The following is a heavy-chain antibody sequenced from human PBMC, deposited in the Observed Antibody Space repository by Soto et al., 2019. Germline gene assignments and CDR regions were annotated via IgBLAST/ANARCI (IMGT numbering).Heavy chain of an antibody. CDR1: GYSFTSYW. CDR2: IYPGDSDT. V-gene: IGHV5-51*01. Sequence: PGGSVKISCNGSGYSFTSYWIGWGRQMPWKGLEWMGIIYPGDSDTRYSPSFQGQVTISADKSISTAYLQWSSLKASDTAMYYCARQHYYDSSGAPVWFDPWGQGTLVPVSS. CDR3: ARQHYYDSSGAPVWFDP. D-gene: IGHD3-22*01. J-gene: IGHJ5*02.